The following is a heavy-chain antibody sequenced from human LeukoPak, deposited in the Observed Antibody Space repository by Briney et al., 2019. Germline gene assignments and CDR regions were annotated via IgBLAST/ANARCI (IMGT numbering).Heavy chain of an antibody. CDR2: ISSSSSYI. CDR3: ARALRRPAVAFDI. CDR1: GFTFSSYS. V-gene: IGHV3-21*01. J-gene: IGHJ3*02. Sequence: GGSLRLSCAASGFTFSSYSMNWVRQAPGKGLVWVSSISSSSSYIYYADSVKGRFTISRDNAKNSLYLQMNSLRAEDTAVYYCARALRRPAVAFDIWGQGTMVTVSS.